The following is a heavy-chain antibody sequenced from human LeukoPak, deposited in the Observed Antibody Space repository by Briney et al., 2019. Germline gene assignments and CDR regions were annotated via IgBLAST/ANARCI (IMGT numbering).Heavy chain of an antibody. CDR3: AREGTVTGRPGGDAFDI. Sequence: GASVKVSCKASGYTFTSYGISWVRQAPGQGLEWMGWIGAYNGNTNYAQKLQGRVTMTTDTSTSTAYMELRSLRSDDTAVYYCAREGTVTGRPGGDAFDIWGQGTMVTVSS. J-gene: IGHJ3*02. CDR2: IGAYNGNT. D-gene: IGHD4-11*01. CDR1: GYTFTSYG. V-gene: IGHV1-18*01.